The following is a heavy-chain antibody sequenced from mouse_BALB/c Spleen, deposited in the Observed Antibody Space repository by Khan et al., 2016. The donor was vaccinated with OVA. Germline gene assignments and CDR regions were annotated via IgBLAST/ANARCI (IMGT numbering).Heavy chain of an antibody. Sequence: VQLKQSGPELVKPGASVKMSCKASGYTFTSYVMHWVKQKPGLGLEWIGYIYPFNDDTKYNEKFKGKATLTSDRSSSTAYMELSSLTSEDSAVYDCSPVCTDYVSFAYWGQGTLVTVSA. J-gene: IGHJ3*01. D-gene: IGHD2-13*01. CDR1: GYTFTSYV. V-gene: IGHV1S136*01. CDR3: SPVCTDYVSFAY. CDR2: IYPFNDDT.